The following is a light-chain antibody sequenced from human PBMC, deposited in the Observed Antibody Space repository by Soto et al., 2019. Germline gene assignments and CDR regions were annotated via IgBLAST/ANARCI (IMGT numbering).Light chain of an antibody. Sequence: QSVLTQPASVSGSPGQSITISCTGTSSDVGGYIYVSWYQQHPGKAPKLVIYDVTSRPSGVPYRFSGSKSGNTASLTISGLQAEDEADYYCSSYTTSSSYVFGTGTKVTVL. J-gene: IGLJ1*01. CDR2: DVT. V-gene: IGLV2-14*01. CDR3: SSYTTSSSYV. CDR1: SSDVGGYIY.